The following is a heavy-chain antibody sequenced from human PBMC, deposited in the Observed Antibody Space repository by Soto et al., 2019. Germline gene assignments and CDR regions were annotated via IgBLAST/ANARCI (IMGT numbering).Heavy chain of an antibody. J-gene: IGHJ3*02. CDR3: ARHCSGGSCYSDAFDI. Sequence: PSETLSLTCTVSGGSISSYYWSWIRQPPGKGLEWIGYIYYSGRTNYNPSLKSRVTISVDTSKNQFSLKLSSVTAADTAVYYCARHCSGGSCYSDAFDIWGQGTMVTVSS. V-gene: IGHV4-59*08. CDR1: GGSISSYY. CDR2: IYYSGRT. D-gene: IGHD2-15*01.